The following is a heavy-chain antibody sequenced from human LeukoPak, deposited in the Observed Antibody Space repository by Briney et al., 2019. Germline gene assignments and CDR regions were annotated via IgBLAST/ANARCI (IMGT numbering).Heavy chain of an antibody. CDR3: AREVWHKWSVVTDHDAFDI. V-gene: IGHV3-11*04. Sequence: PGGSLRLSCAASGFTFSDYYMGWIRQAPGKGLQWVSYISSSASTISYADSVKSRFTISRGNAKNSLYLQMNYLRGEDTAVYYCAREVWHKWSVVTDHDAFDIWGQGTMVTVSS. J-gene: IGHJ3*02. CDR2: ISSSASTI. D-gene: IGHD2-21*02. CDR1: GFTFSDYY.